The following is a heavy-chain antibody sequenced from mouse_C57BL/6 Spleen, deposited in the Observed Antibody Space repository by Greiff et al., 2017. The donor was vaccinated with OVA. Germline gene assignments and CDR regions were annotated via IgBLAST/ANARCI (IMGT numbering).Heavy chain of an antibody. CDR1: GYAFSSYW. CDR2: IYPGDGDT. J-gene: IGHJ1*03. CDR3: ARMGYYGSSSRWYFDV. Sequence: QVQLQQSGAELVKPGASVKISCKASGYAFSSYWMNWVKQRPGKGLGWIGQIYPGDGDTNYNGKFKGKATLTADKSSSTAYMQLSSLTSEDSAVYFCARMGYYGSSSRWYFDVWGTGTTVTVSS. D-gene: IGHD1-1*01. V-gene: IGHV1-80*01.